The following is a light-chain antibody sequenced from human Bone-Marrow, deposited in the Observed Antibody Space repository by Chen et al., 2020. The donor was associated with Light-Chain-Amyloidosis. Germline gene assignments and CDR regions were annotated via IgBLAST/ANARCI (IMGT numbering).Light chain of an antibody. CDR2: DDS. Sequence: SSVLTPPSSVSVAPAQTATISCGGNNIGSTSVHWYQQTPGQAPLLVVYDDSDRPSGIPERLSGSNSGNTATLTISRVEAGDEADYYCQVWDRSSDRPVFGGGTKLTVL. J-gene: IGLJ3*02. CDR3: QVWDRSSDRPV. CDR1: NIGSTS. V-gene: IGLV3-21*02.